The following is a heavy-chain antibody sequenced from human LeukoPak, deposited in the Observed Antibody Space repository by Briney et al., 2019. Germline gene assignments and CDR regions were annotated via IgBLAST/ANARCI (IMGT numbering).Heavy chain of an antibody. Sequence: GGSLRLSCAASGFTFSSYAMHWVRQAPGKGRGWVAVISYDGSNKYYADSVKGRFTISRDNYKNPLYLKMNSLRAEDTAVYYCAREYSGYAPMDYWGQGTLVTVPS. CDR1: GFTFSSYA. J-gene: IGHJ4*02. V-gene: IGHV3-30-3*01. CDR3: AREYSGYAPMDY. CDR2: ISYDGSNK. D-gene: IGHD5-12*01.